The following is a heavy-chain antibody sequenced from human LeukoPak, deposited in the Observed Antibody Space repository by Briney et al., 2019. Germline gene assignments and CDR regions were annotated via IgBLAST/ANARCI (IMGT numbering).Heavy chain of an antibody. D-gene: IGHD3-22*01. CDR3: ARGYYYDSSGYYYAGY. CDR2: MNPNSGNT. Sequence: GASVKVSCKASGYTFTSYGISWVRQATGQGLEWMGWMNPNSGNTGYAQKFQGRVTMTRNTSISTAYMELSSLRSEDTAVYYCARGYYYDSSGYYYAGYWGQGTLVTVSS. V-gene: IGHV1-8*02. J-gene: IGHJ4*02. CDR1: GYTFTSYG.